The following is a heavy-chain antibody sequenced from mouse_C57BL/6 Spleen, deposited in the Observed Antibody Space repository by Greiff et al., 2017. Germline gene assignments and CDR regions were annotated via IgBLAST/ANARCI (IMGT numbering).Heavy chain of an antibody. CDR1: GYAFSSSW. CDR3: ARRITTVVGGYFDV. J-gene: IGHJ1*03. V-gene: IGHV1-82*01. Sequence: VQLQQSGPELVKPGASVTISCKASGYAFSSSWMNWVKQRPGKGLEWIGRIYPGDGDTNNNGKFKGKATLTADKSSSTAYMQLSSLTSEDSAVDFCARRITTVVGGYFDVWGTGTTVTVSS. D-gene: IGHD1-1*01. CDR2: IYPGDGDT.